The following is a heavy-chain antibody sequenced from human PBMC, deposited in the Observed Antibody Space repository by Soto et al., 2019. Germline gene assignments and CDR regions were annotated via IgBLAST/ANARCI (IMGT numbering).Heavy chain of an antibody. V-gene: IGHV4-34*01. D-gene: IGHD2-2*01. Sequence: QVQLQQWGAGLLKPSETLSLTCAVYGGSFSDYYWSWIRQPPGKGLEWIGEITHTGGFDSNPSLDSRATISVDTTKNQFSLKLSSVTTADTALYYCARGRQRPSAAYKGHGYYGMDVWGQGTTVTVSS. CDR2: ITHTGGF. CDR3: ARGRQRPSAAYKGHGYYGMDV. CDR1: GGSFSDYY. J-gene: IGHJ6*02.